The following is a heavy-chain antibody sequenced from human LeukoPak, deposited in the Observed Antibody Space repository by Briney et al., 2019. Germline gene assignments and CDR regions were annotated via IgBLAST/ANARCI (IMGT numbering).Heavy chain of an antibody. J-gene: IGHJ6*03. CDR3: AMRAGGYYGNMAV. CDR1: GYTFATYY. V-gene: IGHV1-46*01. D-gene: IGHD3-3*01. Sequence: GAPVKVSCKASGYTFATYYMHWVRQAPGQGLEWMGIINPSGSSTSYAQKFQGRVTMTRETSTSTIYMELSSLRSEDTAVYYCAMRAGGYYGNMAVWGKGTTVTVSS. CDR2: INPSGSST.